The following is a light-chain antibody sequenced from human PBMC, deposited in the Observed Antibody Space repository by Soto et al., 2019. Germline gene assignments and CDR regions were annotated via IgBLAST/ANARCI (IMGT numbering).Light chain of an antibody. CDR3: EQYVSPPWT. CDR2: GAS. J-gene: IGKJ1*01. CDR1: QSLSKTY. Sequence: EIVLTQSPGTLSLSPGERATLSCRASQSLSKTYLAWYQKKPGQAPRLLIDGASSRATGTPDRFSGSGSGTDFTLTISRLEPVDFAVYYCEQYVSPPWTFGQGT. V-gene: IGKV3-20*01.